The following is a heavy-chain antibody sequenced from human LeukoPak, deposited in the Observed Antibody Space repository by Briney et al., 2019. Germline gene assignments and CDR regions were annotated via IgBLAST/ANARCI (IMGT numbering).Heavy chain of an antibody. D-gene: IGHD3-16*01. CDR1: GFTFSSYW. CDR3: ARSPGGYYYYYMDV. V-gene: IGHV3-7*01. CDR2: VKQDGSEK. Sequence: GGSLRLSCAASGFTFSSYWMSWVRQAPGKGLEWLANVKQDGSEKYYVDSVKGRFTISRDNAKNSLYLQMNSLRAEDTAVYYCARSPGGYYYYYMDVWGKGTTVTVSS. J-gene: IGHJ6*03.